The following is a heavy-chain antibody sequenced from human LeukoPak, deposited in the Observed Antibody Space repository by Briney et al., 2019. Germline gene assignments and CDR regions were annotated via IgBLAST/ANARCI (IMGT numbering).Heavy chain of an antibody. CDR3: ARVDSSGWYGDY. J-gene: IGHJ4*02. V-gene: IGHV1-69*13. CDR2: IIPIFGTA. Sequence: GASVKVSCKASGGTFSTYAIIWVRQAPGQGLEWMGGIIPIFGTANYAQKFQGRVTITADESTSTAYMELSSLRSEDTAVYYCARVDSSGWYGDYWGQGTLVTVSS. D-gene: IGHD6-19*01. CDR1: GGTFSTYA.